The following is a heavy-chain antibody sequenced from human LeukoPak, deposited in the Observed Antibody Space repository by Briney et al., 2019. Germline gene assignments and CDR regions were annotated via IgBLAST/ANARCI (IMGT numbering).Heavy chain of an antibody. V-gene: IGHV4-39*07. CDR2: IYYSGST. J-gene: IGHJ4*02. Sequence: SETLSLTCTVSGGSISSSSYYWGWIRQPPGKGLEWTGSIYYSGSTYYNPSLKSRVTISVDTSKNQFSLKLSSVTAADTAVYYCARRVGSSLYDYWGQGTLVTVSS. CDR3: ARRVGSSLYDY. D-gene: IGHD1-26*01. CDR1: GGSISSSSYY.